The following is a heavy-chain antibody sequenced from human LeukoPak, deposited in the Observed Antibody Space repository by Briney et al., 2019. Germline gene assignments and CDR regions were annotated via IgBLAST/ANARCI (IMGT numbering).Heavy chain of an antibody. CDR1: GFIFSSYA. CDR2: ISGSGGST. J-gene: IGHJ6*02. D-gene: IGHD1-1*01. CDR3: AKTLHMSPTTISYGLDV. Sequence: GGSLRFSCVGSGFIFSSYAMSWVRQAPGKGLEWVSGISGSGGSTHYADSVKGRFTISRDNSKNTLYLQMNSLRAEDTAIFYCAKTLHMSPTTISYGLDVWGQGITVTVSS. V-gene: IGHV3-23*01.